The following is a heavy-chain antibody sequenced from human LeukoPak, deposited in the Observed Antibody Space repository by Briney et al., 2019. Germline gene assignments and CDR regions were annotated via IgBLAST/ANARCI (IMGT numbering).Heavy chain of an antibody. Sequence: GGSLRLSCAASGFTFSNYAMHWVRQAPGKGLEWVAVISYDGSNKYYADSVKGRFTISRDNSKNTLYLQMNSLRAEDTAVYYCARDPNPYQGYCSGGSCFNWFDPWGQGTLVTVSS. V-gene: IGHV3-30*04. J-gene: IGHJ5*02. CDR2: ISYDGSNK. D-gene: IGHD2-15*01. CDR3: ARDPNPYQGYCSGGSCFNWFDP. CDR1: GFTFSNYA.